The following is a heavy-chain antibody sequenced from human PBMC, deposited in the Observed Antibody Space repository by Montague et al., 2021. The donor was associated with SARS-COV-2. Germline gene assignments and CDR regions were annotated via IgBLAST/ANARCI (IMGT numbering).Heavy chain of an antibody. CDR1: GGSINSYF. CDR3: ASGRIRVGQLSYFDY. D-gene: IGHD2-15*01. CDR2: VYNDENT. V-gene: IGHV4-59*13. J-gene: IGHJ4*02. Sequence: SETLSLTCTVSGGSINSYFWAWIRQPPEKGLEWTASVYNDENTNSHPSLKSRLIMSVDTSKKQFSLNLTSVTAADTAVYYCASGRIRVGQLSYFDYWGQGILVTVSS.